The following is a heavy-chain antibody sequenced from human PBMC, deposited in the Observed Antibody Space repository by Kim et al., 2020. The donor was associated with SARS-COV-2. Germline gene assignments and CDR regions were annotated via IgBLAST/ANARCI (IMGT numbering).Heavy chain of an antibody. J-gene: IGHJ2*01. CDR2: INTNTGNP. Sequence: ASVKVSCKASAYTFTSYTMSWVRQAPGQGLEWMGWINTNTGNPTYAQDFTGRFVFSLDTSVSTAYLQISSLKAEDTAVYYCARQERMNGETAPNWYFDLWGRGTLVTVSS. V-gene: IGHV7-4-1*02. CDR3: ARQERMNGETAPNWYFDL. CDR1: AYTFTSYT. D-gene: IGHD7-27*01.